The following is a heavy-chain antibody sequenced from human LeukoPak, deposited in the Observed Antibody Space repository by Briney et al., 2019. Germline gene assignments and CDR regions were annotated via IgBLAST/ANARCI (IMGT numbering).Heavy chain of an antibody. CDR2: ISWNSGSI. Sequence: GGSLRLSCAASGFTFDDYAMHWVRQAPGKGLEWVSGISWNSGSIGYADSVKGRFTISRDNAKNSLYLQMNSLRAEDTAVYYCAKVSHYWGQGTLVTVSS. V-gene: IGHV3-9*01. CDR1: GFTFDDYA. CDR3: AKVSHY. J-gene: IGHJ4*02.